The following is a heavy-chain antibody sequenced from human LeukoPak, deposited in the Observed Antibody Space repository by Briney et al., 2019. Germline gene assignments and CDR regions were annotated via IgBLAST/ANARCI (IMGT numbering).Heavy chain of an antibody. Sequence: GGSLRLSCAASGFTFTSSGMHWVRQAPGKGLEWVAFIHFDGSVKYYVDSVKDRFTISRDNSKNTLYLQMNSLRAEDTAVYYCAKDYYDSSGSYWGQGTLVTVSS. CDR2: IHFDGSVK. J-gene: IGHJ4*02. CDR3: AKDYYDSSGSY. D-gene: IGHD3-22*01. CDR1: GFTFTSSG. V-gene: IGHV3-30*02.